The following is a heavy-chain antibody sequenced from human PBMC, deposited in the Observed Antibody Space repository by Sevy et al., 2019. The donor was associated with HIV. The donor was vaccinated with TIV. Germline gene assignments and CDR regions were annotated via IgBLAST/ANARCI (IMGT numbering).Heavy chain of an antibody. V-gene: IGHV3-23*01. CDR3: AISPRYCTNGVCYPFDY. CDR2: ISGSGGST. J-gene: IGHJ4*02. D-gene: IGHD2-8*01. Sequence: GGSLRLSCAASGFTFSSYAMSWVRQAPGKGLVWVSAISGSGGSTYYADSVKGRFTISRDNSKNTLYLQMNSLRAEDTAVYYCAISPRYCTNGVCYPFDYWGQGTLVTVSS. CDR1: GFTFSSYA.